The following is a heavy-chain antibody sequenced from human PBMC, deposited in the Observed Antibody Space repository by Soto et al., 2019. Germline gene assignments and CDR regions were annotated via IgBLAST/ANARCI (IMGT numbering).Heavy chain of an antibody. Sequence: GGSLRLSXAASGFIFSNFGMHWVRQAPGKGLEWVAVIWYDGSNEYYADSVKGRFTISKDNSKSTLYLQMNSLRAEDTAVYYCPRDDIPGIAVSTYGMDVWGQGTTVTVSS. V-gene: IGHV3-33*01. D-gene: IGHD6-19*01. J-gene: IGHJ6*02. CDR2: IWYDGSNE. CDR1: GFIFSNFG. CDR3: PRDDIPGIAVSTYGMDV.